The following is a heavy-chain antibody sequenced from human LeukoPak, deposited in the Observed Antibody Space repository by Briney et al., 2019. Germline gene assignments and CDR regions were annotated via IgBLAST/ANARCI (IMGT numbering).Heavy chain of an antibody. J-gene: IGHJ6*03. CDR2: IYHSGTTYSGST. Sequence: KPSETLSLTCNVSGASMSNYYWVWIRQPPGEGLEWIGSIYHSGTTYSGSTYYNPSLKSRVTISVDTSKNQFSLKLSSVTAADTAVYYCARQSPTASMVRGVIAVRYYYMDVWGKGTTVTISS. CDR3: ARQSPTASMVRGVIAVRYYYMDV. V-gene: IGHV4-39*01. D-gene: IGHD3-10*01. CDR1: GASMSNYY.